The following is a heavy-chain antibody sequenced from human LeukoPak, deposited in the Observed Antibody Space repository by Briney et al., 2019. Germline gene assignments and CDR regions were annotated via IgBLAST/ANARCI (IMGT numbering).Heavy chain of an antibody. CDR2: IYTCGST. Sequence: SETLSLTCTVSGGSISSYYWSWIRQPAGKGLEWIGRIYTCGSTNYNPSLKSRVTISVDTSKNQFSLKLSSVTAADTAVYYCARPYYYDSRIDPWGQGTPVTVSS. CDR3: ARPYYYDSRIDP. V-gene: IGHV4-4*07. J-gene: IGHJ5*02. CDR1: GGSISSYY. D-gene: IGHD3-22*01.